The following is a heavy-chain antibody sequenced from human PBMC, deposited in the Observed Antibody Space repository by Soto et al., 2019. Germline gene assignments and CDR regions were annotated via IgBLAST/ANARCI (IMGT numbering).Heavy chain of an antibody. V-gene: IGHV3-48*04. J-gene: IGHJ4*02. CDR1: GFTCSDYS. Sequence: GGSLKLSCEASGFTCSDYSMNWVRQVPGKGLEWVSYISKNLITEYHADSMRGRFTISRDNAKNSLYLQMNSLRAEDTAVYYCARDYVTIVWGQGTLVIVSS. CDR2: ISKNLITE. CDR3: ARDYVTIV. D-gene: IGHD3-10*01.